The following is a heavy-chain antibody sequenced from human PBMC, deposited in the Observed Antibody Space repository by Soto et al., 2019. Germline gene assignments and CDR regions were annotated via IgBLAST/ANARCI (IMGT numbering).Heavy chain of an antibody. V-gene: IGHV1-2*04. CDR3: ARQPSPGDPYAFHI. J-gene: IGHJ3*02. D-gene: IGHD3-10*01. Sequence: GASVKVSCKASGYTFTAYYIHWLRQAPGQGLEWMGWVNPHSGATVFAQKFLGSVTLTTDTSTNKAYMELTSLTSNDTALYYSARQPSPGDPYAFHIWGHGTLVTVSS. CDR1: GYTFTAYY. CDR2: VNPHSGAT.